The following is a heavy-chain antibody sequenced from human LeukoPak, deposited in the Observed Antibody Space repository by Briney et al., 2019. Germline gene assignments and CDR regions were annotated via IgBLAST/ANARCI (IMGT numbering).Heavy chain of an antibody. CDR1: GSIFSSYW. D-gene: IGHD6-19*01. J-gene: IGHJ4*02. Sequence: GRSLRLSCAASGSIFSSYWMSWVRQAPGKGLEWVANIKQDGSEKYYVDSVKGRFTISRDNAKNSLYLQMNSLRVEDTAVYYCALSSAGDYWGQGTLVTVSS. CDR3: ALSSAGDY. CDR2: IKQDGSEK. V-gene: IGHV3-7*01.